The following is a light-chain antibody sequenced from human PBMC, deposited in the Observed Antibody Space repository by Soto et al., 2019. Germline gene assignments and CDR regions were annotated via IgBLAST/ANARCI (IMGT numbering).Light chain of an antibody. Sequence: DIQMTQSPSSLSASVGDRVSITCRTSQDISNYLAWCQQKPGKAPKLLIYGATTLHSGVPSRFSGSGSGTEFTLTISSLQPEDGAVYYCQKHNSAPCTFGPGTKVDIK. J-gene: IGKJ3*01. CDR2: GAT. CDR3: QKHNSAPCT. CDR1: QDISNY. V-gene: IGKV1-27*01.